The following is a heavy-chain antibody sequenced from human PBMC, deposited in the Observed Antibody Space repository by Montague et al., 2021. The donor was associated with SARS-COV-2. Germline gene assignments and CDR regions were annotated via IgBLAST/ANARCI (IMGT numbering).Heavy chain of an antibody. CDR1: GGSISSSSYY. Sequence: SETLSLTCTVSGGSISSSSYYWGWIRQPPGKGLEWIGSIYYSGSTYYNPSLKSRVTISVDTSKNQFSLKLSSVTAADTAVYYCARVRYYGSGTSLGMDVWGQGTMVTVSS. V-gene: IGHV4-39*07. J-gene: IGHJ6*02. CDR3: ARVRYYGSGTSLGMDV. D-gene: IGHD3-10*01. CDR2: IYYSGST.